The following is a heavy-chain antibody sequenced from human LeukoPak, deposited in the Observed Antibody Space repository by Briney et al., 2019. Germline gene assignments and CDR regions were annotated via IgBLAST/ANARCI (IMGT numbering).Heavy chain of an antibody. J-gene: IGHJ4*02. Sequence: PGGSLRLSCAASVFTFSSYSMNWVRQAPGKGLQWVSYISSSSSAMYYADSVKGRFTISRDNAKNSLFLQMNSLRAEDTAVYYCARDWPTSQSGPVGWGQGTLVTVSS. CDR2: ISSSSSAM. CDR1: VFTFSSYS. CDR3: ARDWPTSQSGPVG. V-gene: IGHV3-48*01. D-gene: IGHD3-3*01.